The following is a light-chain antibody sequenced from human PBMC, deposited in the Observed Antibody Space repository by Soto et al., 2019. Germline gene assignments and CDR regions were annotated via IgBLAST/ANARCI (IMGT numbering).Light chain of an antibody. V-gene: IGKV3D-15*01. CDR1: QSVSDN. CDR2: GPS. J-gene: IGKJ2*02. Sequence: EIVMTQSPATLSVSPGERATLSCRASQSVSDNLAWYQQKPGQAPRLLIYGPSTRATVIPARFSGSGSGTEFTLTISSLQSEDFAVYYCQQYNNWPPGTFGQGTKLEI. CDR3: QQYNNWPPGT.